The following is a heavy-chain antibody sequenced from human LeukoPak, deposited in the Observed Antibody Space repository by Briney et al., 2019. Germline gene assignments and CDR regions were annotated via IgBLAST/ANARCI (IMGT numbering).Heavy chain of an antibody. CDR1: GFTFSNAW. CDR3: TTDGGIVVVPAALAGAFDI. V-gene: IGHV3-15*01. Sequence: GGSLRLSCAASGFTFSNAWMSWVRQAPGKGLEWVGRIKSKTDGGTTDYAAPVKGRFTISRDDSKNTLYLQMNSLKTEDTAVYYCTTDGGIVVVPAALAGAFDIWGQGTMVTVSS. D-gene: IGHD2-2*01. CDR2: IKSKTDGGTT. J-gene: IGHJ3*02.